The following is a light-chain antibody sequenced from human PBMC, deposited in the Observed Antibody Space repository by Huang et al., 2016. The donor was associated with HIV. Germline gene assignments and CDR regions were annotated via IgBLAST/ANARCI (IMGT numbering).Light chain of an antibody. Sequence: EVVMTQSPATLSVSPGERATLSCRASQSIGGNLVWYQQKPGQAPRPLIFASSTRATGIPARFGGSGSGTEFTLTISSLQSEDSAVYYCQQYNNWPLTFGQGTRLEIK. CDR3: QQYNNWPLT. V-gene: IGKV3-15*01. CDR2: ASS. J-gene: IGKJ5*01. CDR1: QSIGGN.